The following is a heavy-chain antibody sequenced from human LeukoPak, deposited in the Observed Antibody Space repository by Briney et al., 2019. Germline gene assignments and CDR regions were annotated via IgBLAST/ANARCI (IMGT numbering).Heavy chain of an antibody. CDR1: GYTFTSYY. V-gene: IGHV1-46*01. J-gene: IGHJ6*02. Sequence: ASVKVSCKASGYTFTSYYMHWVRQAPGQGLEWMGIINPSGGSTSYAQKFQGRVTMTRDTSTSTVYMELSSLRSEDTAVYYCAREQGPYDFWRGYYGDYYYGMDVWGQGTTVTVSS. D-gene: IGHD3-3*01. CDR2: INPSGGST. CDR3: AREQGPYDFWRGYYGDYYYGMDV.